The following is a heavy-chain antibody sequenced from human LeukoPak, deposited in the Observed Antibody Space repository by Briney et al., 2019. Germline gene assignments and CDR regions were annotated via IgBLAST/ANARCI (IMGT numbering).Heavy chain of an antibody. CDR1: GGTFSSYA. J-gene: IGHJ6*03. Sequence: ASVKVSCKASGGTFSSYAISWVRQAPGQGLEWMGGIIPIFGTANYAQKFQGRVTITTDESTSTAYMELSSLRSEDTAVYYCARGDYYGSGPDYYYYYMDVWGKGTTVTVSS. CDR3: ARGDYYGSGPDYYYYYMDV. CDR2: IIPIFGTA. V-gene: IGHV1-69*05. D-gene: IGHD3-10*01.